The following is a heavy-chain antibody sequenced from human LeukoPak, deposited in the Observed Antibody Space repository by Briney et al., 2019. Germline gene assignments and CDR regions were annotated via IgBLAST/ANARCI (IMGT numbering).Heavy chain of an antibody. J-gene: IGHJ4*02. V-gene: IGHV4-4*07. CDR3: ARGRVGLWFGELFFDY. CDR1: GASISSYY. CDR2: IYTSGST. D-gene: IGHD3-10*01. Sequence: SETLSLTCTVSGASISSYYWSWIRQPAGKGLEWIGRIYTSGSTNYNPSLKSRVTMSVDTSKNQFSLKLSSVTAADTAVYYCARGRVGLWFGELFFDYWGQGTLVTVSS.